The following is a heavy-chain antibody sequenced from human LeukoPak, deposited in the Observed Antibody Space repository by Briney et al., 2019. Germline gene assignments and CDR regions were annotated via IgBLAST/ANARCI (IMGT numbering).Heavy chain of an antibody. D-gene: IGHD3-3*01. CDR1: GYTFTSYD. CDR2: MNPNSGNT. CDR3: ARGATLGRYYDFWSGYYRAAYYYYMDV. J-gene: IGHJ6*03. Sequence: ASVKVSCKASGYTFTSYDINWVRQATGQGLEWMVWMNPNSGNTGYAQKFQGRVTMTRNTSISTAYMELSSLRSEDTAVYYCARGATLGRYYDFWSGYYRAAYYYYMDVWGKGTTVTVSS. V-gene: IGHV1-8*01.